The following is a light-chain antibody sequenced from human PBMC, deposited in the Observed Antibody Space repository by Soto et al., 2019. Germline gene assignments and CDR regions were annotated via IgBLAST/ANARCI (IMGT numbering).Light chain of an antibody. Sequence: EIVMTQSPGTLSLSPGERATLSCRASQSVSSNLAWYQQKPGQAPRLLIYGASTRATGIPARFSGGGSGTEFTLTISSLQSEDFAVYYCQQYNNWPLTFGGGTKVDIK. J-gene: IGKJ4*01. CDR3: QQYNNWPLT. CDR2: GAS. V-gene: IGKV3-15*01. CDR1: QSVSSN.